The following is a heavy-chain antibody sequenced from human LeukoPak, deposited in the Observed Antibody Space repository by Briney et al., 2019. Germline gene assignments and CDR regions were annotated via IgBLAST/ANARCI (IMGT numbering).Heavy chain of an antibody. CDR2: IYYSGST. D-gene: IGHD2-15*01. J-gene: IGHJ6*02. Sequence: SETLSLTCTVSGGSISSYYWSWIRQPPGKGLEWIGYIYYSGSTNYNPSLKSRVTISVDTSKNQFSLKLSSVTAADTAVYYCARLPLGYCSGGSCSAVYYYYGMDVWGQGTTVTVSS. CDR1: GGSISSYY. CDR3: ARLPLGYCSGGSCSAVYYYYGMDV. V-gene: IGHV4-59*08.